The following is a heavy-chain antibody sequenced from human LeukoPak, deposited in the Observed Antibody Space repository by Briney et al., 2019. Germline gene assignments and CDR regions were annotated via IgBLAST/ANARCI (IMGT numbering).Heavy chain of an antibody. J-gene: IGHJ6*03. Sequence: GGSLRLSCAASGFTFSNAWMSWVRQAPGKGLEWVGRIKSKTDGGTTDYAAPVKGRFTISRDDSKNTLYLQMNSLRAEDTAVYYCARSDYGSYYYYYYYMDVWGKGTTVTVSS. CDR3: ARSDYGSYYYYYYYMDV. D-gene: IGHD4-17*01. V-gene: IGHV3-15*01. CDR2: IKSKTDGGTT. CDR1: GFTFSNAW.